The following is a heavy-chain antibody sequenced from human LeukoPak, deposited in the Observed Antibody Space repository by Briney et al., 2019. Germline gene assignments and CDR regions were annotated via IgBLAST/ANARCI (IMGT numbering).Heavy chain of an antibody. J-gene: IGHJ5*02. CDR3: ATVPAANPAHWFDP. CDR2: IIPIFGTA. D-gene: IGHD2-2*01. CDR1: GGTFSSYA. Sequence: SVKVSCKASGGTFSSYAISWVRQAPGQGLEWMGGIIPIFGTANYAQKFQGRVTITADESTSTAYMELSSLRSEDTAVYYCATVPAANPAHWFDPWGQGTLVTVSS. V-gene: IGHV1-69*13.